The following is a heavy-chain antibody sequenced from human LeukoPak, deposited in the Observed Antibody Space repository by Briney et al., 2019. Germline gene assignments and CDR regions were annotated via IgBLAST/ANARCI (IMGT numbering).Heavy chain of an antibody. V-gene: IGHV1-69*13. Sequence: VASVKVSCKASGYTFTSYGISWVRQAPGQGLEWMGGIIPIFGTANYAQKFQGRVTITADESTSTAYMELSSLRSEDTAVYYCARAPQRDPSAIWFRELFFDYWGQGTLATVSS. CDR3: ARAPQRDPSAIWFRELFFDY. CDR2: IIPIFGTA. J-gene: IGHJ4*02. D-gene: IGHD3-10*01. CDR1: GYTFTSYG.